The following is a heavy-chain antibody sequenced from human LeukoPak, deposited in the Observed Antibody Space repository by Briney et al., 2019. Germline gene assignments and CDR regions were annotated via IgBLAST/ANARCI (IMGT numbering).Heavy chain of an antibody. CDR1: GYSISSGYS. Sequence: PSETLSLTCTVSGYSISSGYSWGWIRQPPGKGLEWIGSIYHSGSTYYNPSLKSRVTISVDTSKNQFSLKLSSVTAADTAVYYCARARPSEPPYYFDYWGQGTLVTVSS. CDR2: IYHSGST. V-gene: IGHV4-38-2*02. D-gene: IGHD1-14*01. J-gene: IGHJ4*02. CDR3: ARARPSEPPYYFDY.